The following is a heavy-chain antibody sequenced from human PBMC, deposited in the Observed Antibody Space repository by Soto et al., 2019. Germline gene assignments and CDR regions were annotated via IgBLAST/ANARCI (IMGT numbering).Heavy chain of an antibody. D-gene: IGHD3-3*01. CDR1: GYTFSSYG. J-gene: IGHJ4*02. Sequence: QVKLVQSGGEVNKPGASVKISCKASGYTFSSYGISWVRKAPGQGLEWIGWISAYNGNTNYAQKFQGRVTMTTDISTSTAYMELRSLSSDDTAIYYCARTLNEWLLGLEWGQGTLVTVSS. CDR2: ISAYNGNT. V-gene: IGHV1-18*01. CDR3: ARTLNEWLLGLE.